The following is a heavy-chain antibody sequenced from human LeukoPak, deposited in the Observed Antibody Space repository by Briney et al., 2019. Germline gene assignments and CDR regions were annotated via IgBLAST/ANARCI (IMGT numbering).Heavy chain of an antibody. CDR2: VYNSGST. V-gene: IGHV4-59*08. J-gene: IGHJ3*02. CDR3: ARQTTRFCSGGTCYSNFAFDM. D-gene: IGHD2-15*01. CDR1: GGSLSTYY. Sequence: SETLSLTCTVSGGSLSTYYWSWIRQPPGKTLEWIGYVYNSGSTKYNPSPKSRVTISVDTSKKQLSLKLTSVTAADTAVYYCARQTTRFCSGGTCYSNFAFDMWGQGTMVIVSS.